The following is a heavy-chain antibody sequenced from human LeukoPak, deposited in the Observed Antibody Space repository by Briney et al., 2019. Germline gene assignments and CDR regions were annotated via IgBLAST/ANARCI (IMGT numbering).Heavy chain of an antibody. CDR1: GYTLTELS. Sequence: ASVKLSCKVSGYTLTELSMHWVRQAPGKGLEWMGGFDPEGGETIYAQKFQGRVTMTEDTSTDTAYMELSSLRSEDTAVYYCATGAMNYYGSGSYYQPATCWGQGTLVTVSS. V-gene: IGHV1-24*01. CDR3: ATGAMNYYGSGSYYQPATC. CDR2: FDPEGGET. D-gene: IGHD3-10*01. J-gene: IGHJ4*02.